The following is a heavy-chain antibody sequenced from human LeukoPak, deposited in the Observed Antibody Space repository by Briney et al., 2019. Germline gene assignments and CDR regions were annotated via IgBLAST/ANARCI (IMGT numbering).Heavy chain of an antibody. CDR2: ISGSGGST. V-gene: IGHV3-23*01. D-gene: IGHD3-22*01. Sequence: GGSLRLSCAASGFPFSTYAMSWVRQAPGKGLEWVSAISGSGGSTYYADSVKGRFTISRDNSKNTLYLQMNSLRAEDTAVYYCAKDGTYYYDTIRYFYPRFFDYWGQGTPVTVSS. CDR3: AKDGTYYYDTIRYFYPRFFDY. CDR1: GFPFSTYA. J-gene: IGHJ4*02.